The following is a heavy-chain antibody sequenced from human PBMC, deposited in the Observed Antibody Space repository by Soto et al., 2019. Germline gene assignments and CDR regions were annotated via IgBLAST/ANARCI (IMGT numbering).Heavy chain of an antibody. CDR3: AKGRGGSGSLTPRVDF. V-gene: IGHV3-23*01. D-gene: IGHD3-10*01. CDR2: ISGGGDTT. Sequence: EVQLLESGGGLVQPGGSLRLSCAASGFTFNNYAMTWVRQAPGKGLEWVSAISGGGDTTSYADSVKGRFTVSRDGSKTTLYLQMSSLRAEDTALCYCAKGRGGSGSLTPRVDFWGQGTLVTVSS. CDR1: GFTFNNYA. J-gene: IGHJ4*02.